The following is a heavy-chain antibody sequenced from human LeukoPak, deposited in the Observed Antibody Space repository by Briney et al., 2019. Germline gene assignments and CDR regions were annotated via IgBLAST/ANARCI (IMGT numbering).Heavy chain of an antibody. Sequence: GGSLRLSCAASGFTFSSYWMSWVRQAPGKGLEWVANIKQDGSEKYYVDSVKGRFTISRDNAKNSLYLQMNSLRAEDTALYYCARESLVDYNFYYMDVWGKGTTVTVSS. CDR3: ARESLVDYNFYYMDV. CDR1: GFTFSSYW. V-gene: IGHV3-7*03. D-gene: IGHD1-26*01. J-gene: IGHJ6*03. CDR2: IKQDGSEK.